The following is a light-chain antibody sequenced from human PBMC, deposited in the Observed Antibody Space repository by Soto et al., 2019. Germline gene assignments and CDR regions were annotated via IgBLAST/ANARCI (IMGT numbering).Light chain of an antibody. V-gene: IGKV3-11*01. CDR2: DAS. CDR1: QSVSSY. Sequence: EIVLTQSPATVSLSPGERATLSCRASQSVSSYLAWYQQKPGQTPRLLIYDASNRATGIPARFSGSGSGTDFTLTISSLEPEDFAVYYCQQRSNWPPEYTFGQGTKLEIK. J-gene: IGKJ2*01. CDR3: QQRSNWPPEYT.